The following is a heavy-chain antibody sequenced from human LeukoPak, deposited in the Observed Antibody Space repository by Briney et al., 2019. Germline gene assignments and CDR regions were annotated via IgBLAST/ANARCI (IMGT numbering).Heavy chain of an antibody. CDR3: ARDLVRGIKDGDY. D-gene: IGHD3-10*01. Sequence: GSSVNVSCKASTGTFSSYAISWVRQAPGQGLEWKGGIIPIFGTANYAPKFQGRVTMTADETTSTAYMELSSLRSNDTAVYYCARDLVRGIKDGDYWGQGTLVTVSS. CDR2: IIPIFGTA. V-gene: IGHV1-69*01. CDR1: TGTFSSYA. J-gene: IGHJ4*02.